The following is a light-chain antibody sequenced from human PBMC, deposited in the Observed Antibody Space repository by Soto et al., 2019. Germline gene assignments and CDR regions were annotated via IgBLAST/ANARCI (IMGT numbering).Light chain of an antibody. CDR1: SSDVGSYNL. CDR3: CSYAGSSTFGVV. Sequence: QSALTQPASVSGSPGQSITISCTGTSSDVGSYNLVSWYQQHPGKAPKLMIYEVSKRPSGVSNRFSGSKSGNTASLTISGLQAEDEADYYCCSYAGSSTFGVVFGRGTKLTVL. CDR2: EVS. J-gene: IGLJ2*01. V-gene: IGLV2-23*02.